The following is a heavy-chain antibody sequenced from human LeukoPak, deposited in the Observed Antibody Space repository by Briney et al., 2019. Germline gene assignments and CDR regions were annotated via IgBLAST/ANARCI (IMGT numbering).Heavy chain of an antibody. J-gene: IGHJ4*02. V-gene: IGHV3-23*01. Sequence: PGGSLRLSCAASGFTFSSFAMTWVRQAPGKGLEWVSAITGSGDSTYYADSVKGRFTISRDNSKNTLYVQMNSLRAEDTAVYYCAKGGSSRPNYFNYWGQGTLVTVSS. CDR2: ITGSGDST. CDR3: AKGGSSRPNYFNY. D-gene: IGHD6-6*01. CDR1: GFTFSSFA.